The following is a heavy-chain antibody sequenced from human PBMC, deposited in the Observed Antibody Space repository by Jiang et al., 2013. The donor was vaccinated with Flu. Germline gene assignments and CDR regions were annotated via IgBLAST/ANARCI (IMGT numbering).Heavy chain of an antibody. D-gene: IGHD4-17*01. J-gene: IGHJ4*02. V-gene: IGHV1-2*02. CDR1: GYTFSDYY. CDR3: ARAIYGDSLDY. Sequence: SGAEVKKPGASVKVSCKASGYTFSDYYMHWVRQAPGQGLEWMGWISPNTGDTNYAQKFQGRVTMTRDTSFRTAYMELTSLRFDDTAIYYCARAIYGDSLDYWGQG. CDR2: ISPNTGDT.